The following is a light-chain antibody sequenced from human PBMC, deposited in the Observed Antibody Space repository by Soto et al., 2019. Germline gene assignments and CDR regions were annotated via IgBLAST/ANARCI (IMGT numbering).Light chain of an antibody. V-gene: IGLV1-47*02. CDR2: GNT. CDR1: SSNIGRNY. CDR3: ISYTGSRASYV. Sequence: QSVLSQPPSASGTPGQRVTISCSGSSSNIGRNYIYWYQQLPGTAPKPLIYGNTQRPSGVPDRFSGSKSGTSVSLAISGLRSEDEADYYCISYTGSRASYVFGTGTKLTVL. J-gene: IGLJ1*01.